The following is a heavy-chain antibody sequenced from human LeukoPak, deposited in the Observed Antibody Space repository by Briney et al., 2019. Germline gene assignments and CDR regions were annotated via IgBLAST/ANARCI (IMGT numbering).Heavy chain of an antibody. J-gene: IGHJ5*02. Sequence: SETLSLTCIVSGDSISTGYYWVWIRQSPGKGLEWIGNIYHSGSTYNNPSLKSRVTMSVDKSKNQFSLKLSSVTAADTAVYYCARHEYSGSYYGLSWFDPWGQGTLVTVSS. CDR3: ARHEYSGSYYGLSWFDP. CDR2: IYHSGST. D-gene: IGHD1-26*01. CDR1: GDSISTGYY. V-gene: IGHV4-38-2*02.